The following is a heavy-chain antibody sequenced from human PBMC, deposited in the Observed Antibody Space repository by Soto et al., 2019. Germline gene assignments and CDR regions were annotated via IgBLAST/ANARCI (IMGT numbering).Heavy chain of an antibody. CDR3: AKVAHGSLDF. CDR1: GFTFGDYA. D-gene: IGHD1-26*01. Sequence: EVQLVESGGNLVQPGRSLRLSCAASGFTFGDYALHWVRQVPGKGLEWISSINENSGSLDYADSVKGRFTISRDNAKNSLYLQMNSLRIEDTALYYCAKVAHGSLDFWGQGTLVTVSS. CDR2: INENSGSL. V-gene: IGHV3-9*01. J-gene: IGHJ4*02.